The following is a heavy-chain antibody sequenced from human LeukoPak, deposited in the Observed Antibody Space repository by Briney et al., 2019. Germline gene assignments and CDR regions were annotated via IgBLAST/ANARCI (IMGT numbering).Heavy chain of an antibody. J-gene: IGHJ5*02. CDR2: ISASGGDT. CDR1: GFSFSTYS. CDR3: AKDVRRCNGACT. Sequence: PGGSLRLSCAASGFSFSTYSFGWVRQAPGKGLEWVSGISASGGDTFYADSVKGRFTISRDNSKNTLSLQMNSLRVEDTAIYYCAKDVRRCNGACTWGQGTLVTVSS. V-gene: IGHV3-23*01. D-gene: IGHD2-8*01.